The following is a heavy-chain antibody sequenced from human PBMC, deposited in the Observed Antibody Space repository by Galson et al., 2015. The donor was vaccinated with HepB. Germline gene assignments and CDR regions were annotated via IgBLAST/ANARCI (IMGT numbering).Heavy chain of an antibody. Sequence: CAISGDSVSSNSAAWKWIRQSPSRGLEWLGRTYYRSKWYNDYAVSVKSRITINPDTSKNQFSLQLNSVTPEDTAVYYCARGFPKAPYFDYWGQGTLVTVSS. CDR2: TYYRSKWYN. V-gene: IGHV6-1*01. CDR1: GDSVSSNSAA. CDR3: ARGFPKAPYFDY. J-gene: IGHJ4*01.